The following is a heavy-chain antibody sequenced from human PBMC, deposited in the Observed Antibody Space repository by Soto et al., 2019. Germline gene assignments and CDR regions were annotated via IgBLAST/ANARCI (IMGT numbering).Heavy chain of an antibody. D-gene: IGHD6-19*01. CDR2: ISYDGSNK. V-gene: IGHV3-30*03. J-gene: IGHJ4*02. CDR3: ATHAVAGTLYYFDY. CDR1: GFTFSSYG. Sequence: QVQLVESGGGVVQPGRSLRLSCEASGFTFSSYGMHWVRQAPGKGLEWVAVISYDGSNKYYADSVKGRFTISRDNSKNTLYLQMNSLRAEDTAVYYCATHAVAGTLYYFDYWGQGTLVTVSS.